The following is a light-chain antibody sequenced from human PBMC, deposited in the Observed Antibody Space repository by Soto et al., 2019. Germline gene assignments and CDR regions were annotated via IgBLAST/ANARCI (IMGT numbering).Light chain of an antibody. V-gene: IGKV1-5*01. CDR1: QNINTL. Sequence: DIQMTQSPSTLSASVGDRVTITCRASQNINTLLAWYQQKPGKAPQLLIYDASNLESGVPSRFSGSGSGTEFTLTISSLQPDDFATYYCQHYNSYSPAFGQGTKVDIK. CDR2: DAS. J-gene: IGKJ1*01. CDR3: QHYNSYSPA.